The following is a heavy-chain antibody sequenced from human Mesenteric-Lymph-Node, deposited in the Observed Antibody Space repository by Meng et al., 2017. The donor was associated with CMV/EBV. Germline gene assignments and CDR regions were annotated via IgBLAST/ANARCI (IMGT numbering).Heavy chain of an antibody. CDR3: ARDFNNDDFWSGYYGY. CDR2: ISSSGSTI. D-gene: IGHD3-3*01. CDR1: GFTFSSYE. V-gene: IGHV3-48*03. Sequence: GESLKISCAASGFTFSSYEMNWVRQAPGKGLEWVSYISSSGSTIYYADSVKGRFTISRDNAKNSLYLQMNSLRAEDTAVYYCARDFNNDDFWSGYYGYWGQGTLVTVSS. J-gene: IGHJ4*02.